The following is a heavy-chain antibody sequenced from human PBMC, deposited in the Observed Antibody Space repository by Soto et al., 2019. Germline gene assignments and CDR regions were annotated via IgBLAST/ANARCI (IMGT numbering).Heavy chain of an antibody. CDR3: AKDLRYYYCYGMDV. Sequence: PGGSLRLSCAASGFTFSSYGMHWVRQAPGKGLEWVAVISYDGSNKYYADPVKGRFTISRDNSKNTLYLQMNSLRAEDTAVYYRAKDLRYYYCYGMDVWGQGTTVTVSS. J-gene: IGHJ6*02. CDR1: GFTFSSYG. CDR2: ISYDGSNK. V-gene: IGHV3-30*18.